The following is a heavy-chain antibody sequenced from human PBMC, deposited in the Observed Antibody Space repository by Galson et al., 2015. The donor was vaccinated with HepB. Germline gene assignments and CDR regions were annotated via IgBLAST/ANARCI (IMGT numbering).Heavy chain of an antibody. CDR3: TTRGLIMTATFDY. J-gene: IGHJ4*02. V-gene: IGHV3-15*01. CDR2: IKSNTDGGTA. D-gene: IGHD2-21*02. Sequence: SLRLSCAVSGFTFSNAWMTWVRQAPGKGLEWVGRIKSNTDGGTADYAAPVKDRFTISRDDSKNTLYLQMNSLKTEDTAVYYCTTRGLIMTATFDYWGQGTLVTVSS. CDR1: GFTFSNAW.